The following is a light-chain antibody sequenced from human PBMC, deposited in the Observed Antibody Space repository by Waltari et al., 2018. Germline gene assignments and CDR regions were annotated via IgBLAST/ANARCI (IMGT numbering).Light chain of an antibody. CDR3: ATWDDSLSVYV. V-gene: IGLV1-44*01. J-gene: IGLJ6*01. CDR1: TSNIGGNS. Sequence: LTQPPSASGTPGQRVTISCSGTTSNIGGNSVHWYQQLPGTAPKLLMYISHQRPSGVPDRFSGSKSGTSASLAISDLQSDDEGDYYCATWDDSLSVYVFGSGTTVTVL. CDR2: ISH.